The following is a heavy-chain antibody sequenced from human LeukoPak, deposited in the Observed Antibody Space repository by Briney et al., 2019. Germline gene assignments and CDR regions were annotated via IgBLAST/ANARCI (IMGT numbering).Heavy chain of an antibody. CDR3: ARKLRYFDWLSESGYYYYYMDV. CDR2: IIPIFGTA. CDR1: GGTFSSYA. D-gene: IGHD3-9*01. V-gene: IGHV1-69*13. Sequence: SVKVSCKASGGTFSSYAISWVRQAPGQGLEWMGGIIPIFGTANYAQKFQGRVTITADESTSTAYMELSSLRSEDTAVYYCARKLRYFDWLSESGYYYYYMDVWGKGTTVTISS. J-gene: IGHJ6*03.